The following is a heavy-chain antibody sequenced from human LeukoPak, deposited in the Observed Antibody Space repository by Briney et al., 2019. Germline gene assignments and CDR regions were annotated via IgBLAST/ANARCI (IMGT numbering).Heavy chain of an antibody. V-gene: IGHV3-21*01. J-gene: IGHJ4*02. CDR3: ARDYHAARIDY. CDR1: GFTFINYA. CDR2: ISSSSSSYI. Sequence: GGSLRLTCSVSGFTFINYAMNWVRQAPGKGLEWVSSISSSSSSYIYYADSVKGRFTISRDNAKNSLYLQMNSLRAEDTAVYYCARDYHAARIDYWGQGTLVTVSS. D-gene: IGHD6-6*01.